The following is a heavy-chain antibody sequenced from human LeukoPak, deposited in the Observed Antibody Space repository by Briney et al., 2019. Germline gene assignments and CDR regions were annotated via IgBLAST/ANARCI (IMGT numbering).Heavy chain of an antibody. D-gene: IGHD2-8*01. Sequence: SETLSLTCTVSGGSISSYYWSWIRQPAGKGLEWIGRIYTSGGTNYNPSLKSRVTMSVDTSKNQFSLKLSSVTAADTAVYYCARFRTPRGVMVYAIDYWGQGTLVTVSS. CDR1: GGSISSYY. CDR3: ARFRTPRGVMVYAIDY. CDR2: IYTSGGT. J-gene: IGHJ4*02. V-gene: IGHV4-4*07.